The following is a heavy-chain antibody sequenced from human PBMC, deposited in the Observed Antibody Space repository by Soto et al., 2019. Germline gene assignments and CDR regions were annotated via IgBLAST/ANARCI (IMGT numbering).Heavy chain of an antibody. CDR2: ISESGGTT. V-gene: IGHV3-23*01. CDR1: GFSFSDYA. J-gene: IGHJ4*02. CDR3: AKRSPYSSGWYSPIFDY. D-gene: IGHD6-19*01. Sequence: GGSLRLSCAASGFSFSDYAMSWVRQAPGKGLEWVSVISESGGTTHYADSVRGRFTVSRDNSKNSLSLRMNSLRDEDTAVYFCAKRSPYSSGWYSPIFDYWGQGALVTV.